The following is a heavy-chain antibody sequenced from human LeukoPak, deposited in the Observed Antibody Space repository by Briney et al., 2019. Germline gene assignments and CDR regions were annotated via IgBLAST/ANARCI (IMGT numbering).Heavy chain of an antibody. V-gene: IGHV3-21*01. CDR3: ARDHSGNWNDGDAFDI. J-gene: IGHJ3*02. CDR2: ISSGSSYI. CDR1: GFTFSSYS. Sequence: PGGSLRLSCAASGFTFSSYSMNWVRQAPGKGLEWVSSISSGSSYIYYADSVKGRFTISRDNAKNSLYLQMNSLRAEDTAVYYCARDHSGNWNDGDAFDIWGQGTMVTVSS. D-gene: IGHD1-1*01.